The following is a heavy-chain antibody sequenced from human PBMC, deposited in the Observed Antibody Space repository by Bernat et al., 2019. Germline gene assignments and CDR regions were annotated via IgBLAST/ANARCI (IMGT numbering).Heavy chain of an antibody. Sequence: QVQLVQSGAEVKKPGASVKVSCKVSGYTLTELSMHWVRQAPGKGLEWMGGFDPEDGETIYAQKFQGRVTMNEDTSTDTAYMELSRLRSEGTAVYYCASLSDNWFDPWGQGTLVTVSS. D-gene: IGHD2/OR15-2a*01. V-gene: IGHV1-24*01. CDR1: GYTLTELS. CDR2: FDPEDGET. J-gene: IGHJ5*02. CDR3: ASLSDNWFDP.